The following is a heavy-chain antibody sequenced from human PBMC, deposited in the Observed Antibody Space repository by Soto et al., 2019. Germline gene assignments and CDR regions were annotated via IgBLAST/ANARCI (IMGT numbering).Heavy chain of an antibody. J-gene: IGHJ4*02. D-gene: IGHD4-17*01. Sequence: GSRRLSCASSGFTFSTYAMILVRQAPGKGLEWVSAISGSGGSTYYADSVKGRFTISRDNSENTLYLQMNSLRAEDTAVYYCAREAYYGGPLYWGQGTLVTVSS. V-gene: IGHV3-23*01. CDR1: GFTFSTYA. CDR3: AREAYYGGPLY. CDR2: ISGSGGST.